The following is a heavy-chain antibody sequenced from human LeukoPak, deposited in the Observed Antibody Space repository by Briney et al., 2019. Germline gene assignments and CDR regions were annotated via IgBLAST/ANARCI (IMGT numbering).Heavy chain of an antibody. Sequence: GGSLRVSCAASGFTFSSYAMSWVRQAPGKGLEWVSAISGSGGNTYYADSVKGRFTISRDNSKNTLYLQMNSLRAEDTAVYYCSKDQSSGWYGYSDYWGQGTLVTVSS. D-gene: IGHD6-19*01. J-gene: IGHJ4*02. V-gene: IGHV3-23*01. CDR2: ISGSGGNT. CDR1: GFTFSSYA. CDR3: SKDQSSGWYGYSDY.